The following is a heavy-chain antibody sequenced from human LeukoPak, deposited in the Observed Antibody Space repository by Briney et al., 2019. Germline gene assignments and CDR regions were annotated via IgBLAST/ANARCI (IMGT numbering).Heavy chain of an antibody. CDR2: ISYDGRNK. V-gene: IGHV3-30*03. Sequence: PGGSLRLSCAASGFTFSSYGMHWVRQAPGKGLEWVAVISYDGRNKYYADSVKGRFTISRDNPKNTLYLQMNSLRAEDTAVYYCASHWAQQLVSDYWGQGTLVTVSS. CDR3: ASHWAQQLVSDY. D-gene: IGHD6-13*01. J-gene: IGHJ4*02. CDR1: GFTFSSYG.